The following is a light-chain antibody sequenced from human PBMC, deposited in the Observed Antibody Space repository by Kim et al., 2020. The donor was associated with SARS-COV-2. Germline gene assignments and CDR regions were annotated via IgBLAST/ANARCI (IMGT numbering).Light chain of an antibody. V-gene: IGLV2-8*01. CDR1: NSDIGRYNY. CDR3: SSYTGSNTWV. Sequence: QSALTQPPSASGSPGQSVTISCTGTNSDIGRYNYVSWYQNHPGRAPKLMIYDVSRRPSGVPDRFSGSKSGNTASLTVSGLQAEDEADYYCSSYTGSNTWVFGGGTQLTVL. J-gene: IGLJ2*01. CDR2: DVS.